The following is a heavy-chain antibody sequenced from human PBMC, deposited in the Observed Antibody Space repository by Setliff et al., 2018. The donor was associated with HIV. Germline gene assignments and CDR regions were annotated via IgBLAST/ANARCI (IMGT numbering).Heavy chain of an antibody. Sequence: ASVKVSCKASGYSSTSYGIAWVRQAPGQGLEWMGWISVYNGDTKYAQKLQDRVTMTIDTATRTAYMEVRSLRSDDTAVYYCAREASGRYSKDNWFDPWGQGTLVTVSS. V-gene: IGHV1-18*01. CDR1: GYSSTSYG. D-gene: IGHD6-19*01. CDR2: ISVYNGDT. J-gene: IGHJ5*02. CDR3: AREASGRYSKDNWFDP.